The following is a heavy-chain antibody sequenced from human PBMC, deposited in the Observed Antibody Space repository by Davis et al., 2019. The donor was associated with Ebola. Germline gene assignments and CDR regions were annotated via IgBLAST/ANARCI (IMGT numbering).Heavy chain of an antibody. V-gene: IGHV3-73*01. CDR2: IRSKANSYAT. CDR1: GFTFSGSA. D-gene: IGHD3-3*01. Sequence: GESLKISCAASGFTFSGSAMHWVRQASGKGLEWVGRIRSKANSYATAYAASVKGRFTIPRDDSKNTAYLQMNSLKTEDTAVYYCTRQHLEWDRQGDVTSWFDPWGQGTLVTVSS. J-gene: IGHJ5*02. CDR3: TRQHLEWDRQGDVTSWFDP.